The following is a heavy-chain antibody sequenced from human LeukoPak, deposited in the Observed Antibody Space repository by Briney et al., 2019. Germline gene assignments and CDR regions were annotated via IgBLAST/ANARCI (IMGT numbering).Heavy chain of an antibody. CDR3: ARAGAGYCSGGSCYRFDP. Sequence: SETLSLTCTVSGGSISSYYWSWIRQPPGKGLEWIGYIYYSGSTNYNPSLKSRVTISVDTSKNQFSLKLGSVTAADTAVYYCARAGAGYCSGGSCYRFDPWGQGTLVTVSS. D-gene: IGHD2-15*01. V-gene: IGHV4-59*01. CDR1: GGSISSYY. J-gene: IGHJ5*02. CDR2: IYYSGST.